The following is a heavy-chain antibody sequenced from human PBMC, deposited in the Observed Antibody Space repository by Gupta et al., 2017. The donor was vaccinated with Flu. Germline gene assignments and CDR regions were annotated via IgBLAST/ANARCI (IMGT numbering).Heavy chain of an antibody. V-gene: IGHV3-48*03. CDR3: ARASRRTFNWNDVSGFDY. D-gene: IGHD1-1*01. Sequence: EVQLVESGGGLVQPGGSLRLSCAASGFTFSSYEMNWVRQAPGKGLEWVSYISSSGSTIYYADSVKGRFTISRDNAKNSLYLQMNSLRAEDTAVYYCARASRRTFNWNDVSGFDYWGQGTLVTVSS. CDR2: ISSSGSTI. CDR1: GFTFSSYE. J-gene: IGHJ4*02.